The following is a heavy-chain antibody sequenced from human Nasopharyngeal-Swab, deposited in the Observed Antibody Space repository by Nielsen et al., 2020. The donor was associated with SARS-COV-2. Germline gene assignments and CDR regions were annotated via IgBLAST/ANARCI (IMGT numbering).Heavy chain of an antibody. CDR2: IYYSGST. CDR3: ARAYGDYPYWADY. J-gene: IGHJ4*02. CDR1: GGSISSGGYY. D-gene: IGHD4-17*01. Sequence: SETLSLTCTVSGGSISSGGYYWSWTRQHPGKGLEWIGYIYYSGSTYYNPSLKSRVTISVDTSKNQFSLKLSSVTAADTAVYYCARAYGDYPYWADYWGQGTLVTVSS. V-gene: IGHV4-31*03.